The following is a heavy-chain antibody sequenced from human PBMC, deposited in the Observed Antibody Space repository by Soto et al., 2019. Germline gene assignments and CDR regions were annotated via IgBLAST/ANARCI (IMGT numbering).Heavy chain of an antibody. CDR2: ISYDGSNK. Sequence: QVQLVESGGGVVQPGRSLRLSCAASGFTFSSYAMHWVRQAPGKGLEWVAVISYDGSNKYYADSVKGRFTISRDNSKNTLYLQMNSLRAEDTAVYYCARDGESGSYGYDGMDVGGQGTTVTVSS. J-gene: IGHJ6*02. CDR1: GFTFSSYA. V-gene: IGHV3-30-3*01. D-gene: IGHD5-18*01. CDR3: ARDGESGSYGYDGMDV.